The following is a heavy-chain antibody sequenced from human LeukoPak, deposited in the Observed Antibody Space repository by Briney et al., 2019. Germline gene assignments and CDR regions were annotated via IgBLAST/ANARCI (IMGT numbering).Heavy chain of an antibody. Sequence: ASVKVSCKASGYTFTSYGISWVRQAPGQGLEWMGWISAYNGNTNDAQKLQGRVTMTTDTSTSTAYMELRSLRSDDTAVYYCARGLYCSSTSCSDDYWGQGTLVTVSS. D-gene: IGHD2-2*01. CDR1: GYTFTSYG. CDR3: ARGLYCSSTSCSDDY. CDR2: ISAYNGNT. J-gene: IGHJ4*02. V-gene: IGHV1-18*01.